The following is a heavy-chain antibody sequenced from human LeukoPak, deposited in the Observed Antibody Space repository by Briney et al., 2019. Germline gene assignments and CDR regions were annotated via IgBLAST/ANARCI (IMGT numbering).Heavy chain of an antibody. CDR1: GGSISSSGNY. CDR2: IYYSGST. Sequence: SETLSLTCTVSGGSISSSGNYWGWIRQPPGKGLEWIGNIYYSGSTYYNPSLKSRVTISVDTSRNQFSLKVSSVTAADTAVYYCARVFHDSSGYPLDYWGQGTLVTVSS. D-gene: IGHD3-22*01. J-gene: IGHJ4*02. CDR3: ARVFHDSSGYPLDY. V-gene: IGHV4-39*07.